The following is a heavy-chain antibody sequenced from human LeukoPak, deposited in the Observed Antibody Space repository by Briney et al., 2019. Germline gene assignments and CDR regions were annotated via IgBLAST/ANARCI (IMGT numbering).Heavy chain of an antibody. CDR2: ISGSNGNT. D-gene: IGHD4-17*01. CDR3: ARAAGYGDYDWFDP. Sequence: ASVKVSCKASGYTFTRYGMSWVRQAPGQGPEWMGWISGSNGNTNYAQKLQGRVTITADKSTSTAYMELSSLRSEDTAVYYCARAAGYGDYDWFDPWGQGTLVTVSS. V-gene: IGHV1-18*01. CDR1: GYTFTRYG. J-gene: IGHJ5*02.